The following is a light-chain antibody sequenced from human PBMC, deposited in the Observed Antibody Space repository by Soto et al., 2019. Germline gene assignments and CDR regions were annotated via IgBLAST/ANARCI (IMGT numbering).Light chain of an antibody. CDR1: QSVGRD. V-gene: IGKV3-20*01. CDR3: QQYSSLPHT. Sequence: EIVMTQSPATLSVSPGEGATLSCRASQSVGRDLAWYQQKPGQAPRLLIYGISNRATGIPDRFSGSGSGTDFTLTISRLEPEDFVVYYCQQYSSLPHTFGQGTKLEVK. CDR2: GIS. J-gene: IGKJ2*01.